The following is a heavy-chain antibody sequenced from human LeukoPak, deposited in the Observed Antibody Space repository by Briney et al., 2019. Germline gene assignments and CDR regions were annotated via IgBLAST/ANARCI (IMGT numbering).Heavy chain of an antibody. D-gene: IGHD3-22*01. CDR1: GFTFSSYA. J-gene: IGHJ4*02. CDR2: MSGSGGST. CDR3: AKDHREIVVVNLEGYFDY. Sequence: PGGSLRLSCAASGFTFSSYAMSWVRQAPGKGLEWVSAMSGSGGSTYYADSVKGRFTISRDNSKNTLYLQMNSLRAEDTAVYYCAKDHREIVVVNLEGYFDYWGQGTLVTVSS. V-gene: IGHV3-23*01.